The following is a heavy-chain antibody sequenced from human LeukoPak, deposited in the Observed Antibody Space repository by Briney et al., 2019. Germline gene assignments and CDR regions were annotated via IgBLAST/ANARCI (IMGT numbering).Heavy chain of an antibody. Sequence: GGSLRLSCAASGFTVSSNYMSWVRQAPGKGLEWVSVIYSGGSTYYADSVKGRFTISRDNSKNTLYLQMNSLRAEDTAVYYCAKPSLYYYDTSGYYRYWYFDLWGRGTLVTVSS. J-gene: IGHJ2*01. D-gene: IGHD3-22*01. CDR1: GFTVSSNY. CDR2: IYSGGST. V-gene: IGHV3-53*05. CDR3: AKPSLYYYDTSGYYRYWYFDL.